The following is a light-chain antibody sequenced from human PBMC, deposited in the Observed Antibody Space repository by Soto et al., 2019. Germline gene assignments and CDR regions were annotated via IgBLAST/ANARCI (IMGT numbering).Light chain of an antibody. J-gene: IGLJ1*01. CDR1: SSNIGRNY. CDR3: AAWDNSLSGSYV. Sequence: SVLTVPPSASGTPGQRVTISSAANSSNIGRNYVYWYQQLPGTAPKLLIYRNNQRSSGVPGRFSGSKSASSASLAIGGPLSENEADYYCAAWDNSLSGSYVFGTGTKVTVL. V-gene: IGLV1-47*03. CDR2: RNN.